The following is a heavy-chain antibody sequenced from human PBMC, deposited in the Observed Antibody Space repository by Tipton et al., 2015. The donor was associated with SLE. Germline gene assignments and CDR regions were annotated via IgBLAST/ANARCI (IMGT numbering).Heavy chain of an antibody. CDR2: IYYSGSD. Sequence: LRLSCAASGFTFSSYGMSWVRQAPGKGLEWIGTIYYSGSDYYNPSLKSRVTISVDTSKNQFSLKLRSVTAADTALYYCARGLDTTVLFNWFDPWGQGTPVTVSS. D-gene: IGHD1-1*01. CDR1: GFTFSSYG. CDR3: ARGLDTTVLFNWFDP. J-gene: IGHJ5*02. V-gene: IGHV4-38-2*01.